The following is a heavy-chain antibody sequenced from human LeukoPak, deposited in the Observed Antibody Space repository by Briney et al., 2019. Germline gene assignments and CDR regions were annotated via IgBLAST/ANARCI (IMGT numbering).Heavy chain of an antibody. CDR3: ATNTGTVFDY. Sequence: SETLSLTCSVSGDFITAYYWSWIRQLPGKGLEWIGYVYYTGSTEYNPSLRSRVTISLEMSKRQFSLSLTSVTAADTAVYYCATNTGTVFDYWGQGALVTVSS. CDR1: GDFITAYY. D-gene: IGHD7-27*01. CDR2: VYYTGST. V-gene: IGHV4-59*01. J-gene: IGHJ4*02.